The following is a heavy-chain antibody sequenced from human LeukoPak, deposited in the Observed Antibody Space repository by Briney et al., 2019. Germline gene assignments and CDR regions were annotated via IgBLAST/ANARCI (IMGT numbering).Heavy chain of an antibody. V-gene: IGHV1-69*04. CDR1: GGTFSSYA. CDR2: IIPIFGIA. CDR3: ARAFVLRYFDWLSYGMDV. D-gene: IGHD3-9*01. Sequence: SVKVSCKASGGTFSSYAISWVRQAPGQGLEWMGRIIPIFGIANYALKFQGRVTITADKSTSTAYMELSSLRSEDTAVYYCARAFVLRYFDWLSYGMDVWGQGTTVTVSS. J-gene: IGHJ6*02.